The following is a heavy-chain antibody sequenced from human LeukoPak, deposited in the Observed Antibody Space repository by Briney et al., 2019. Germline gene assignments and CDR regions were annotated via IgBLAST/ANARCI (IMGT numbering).Heavy chain of an antibody. Sequence: PGGSLRLSCAGSGFALKSYSLNWVRQAPGKGLEWVSSISSTSAYIYYADSVKGRFTISRDNSKNTLYLQMNSLRAEDTAVYYCAREGSYYYDSSGYYYWGQGTLVTVSS. CDR2: ISSTSAYI. J-gene: IGHJ4*02. CDR1: GFALKSYS. CDR3: AREGSYYYDSSGYYY. D-gene: IGHD3-22*01. V-gene: IGHV3-21*01.